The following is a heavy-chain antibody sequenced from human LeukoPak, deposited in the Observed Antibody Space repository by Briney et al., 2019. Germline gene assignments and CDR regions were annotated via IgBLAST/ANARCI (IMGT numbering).Heavy chain of an antibody. Sequence: GGSLRLSCAASGFTFSSYSMNWVRQAPGKGLEWVSSISSSSSYIYYADSVKGRFTISRDNAKNSLYLQMNSLRAEDTAVYYCARGYSSSWYGDYYYYMDVWGKGTTVTVSS. J-gene: IGHJ6*03. CDR1: GFTFSSYS. D-gene: IGHD6-13*01. V-gene: IGHV3-21*01. CDR2: ISSSSSYI. CDR3: ARGYSSSWYGDYYYYMDV.